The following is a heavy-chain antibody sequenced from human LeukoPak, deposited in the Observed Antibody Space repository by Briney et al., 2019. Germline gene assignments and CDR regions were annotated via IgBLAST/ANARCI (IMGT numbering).Heavy chain of an antibody. CDR2: ISGSGGST. J-gene: IGHJ4*02. CDR3: AKGYDSGWYEDY. V-gene: IGHV3-23*01. CDR1: GFTFSSSA. D-gene: IGHD6-19*01. Sequence: GGSLRLSCAASGFTFSSSAMNWVRQAPGKGLGWVSAISGSGGSTYYADSVKGRFTISRDNSKNTVYLQMNSLRAEDTALYYCAKGYDSGWYEDYWGQGTLVTVSS.